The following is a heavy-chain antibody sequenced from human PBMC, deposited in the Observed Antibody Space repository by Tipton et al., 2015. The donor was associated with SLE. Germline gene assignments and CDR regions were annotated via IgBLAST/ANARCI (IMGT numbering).Heavy chain of an antibody. J-gene: IGHJ3*02. D-gene: IGHD2-15*01. CDR3: ARLLNPEHAFDI. V-gene: IGHV6-1*01. CDR1: GDSVSSNSAA. Sequence: GLVKPSQTLSLTCAISGDSVSSNSAAWNWIRQSPSRGLEWLGRTYYRSKWYNDYAVSVKSRITINPDTSKNQFSLKLSSVTAADTAVYYCARLLNPEHAFDIWGQGTMVTVSS. CDR2: TYYRSKWYN.